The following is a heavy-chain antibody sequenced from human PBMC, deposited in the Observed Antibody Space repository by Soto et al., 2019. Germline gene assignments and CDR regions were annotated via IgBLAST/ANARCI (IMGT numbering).Heavy chain of an antibody. V-gene: IGHV1-18*01. J-gene: IGHJ6*02. CDR2: ISSYNGDT. CDR3: ARDRLGNVIYYGMDV. Sequence: GASVKVSCKASGYTFSNYGVNWVRQAPGQGLEWMGWISSYNGDTKYAQNLQDRVTMTTDTSTSTTYMELRSLRSDDTAVYYCARDRLGNVIYYGMDVWGQGTTVTVSS. D-gene: IGHD1-1*01. CDR1: GYTFSNYG.